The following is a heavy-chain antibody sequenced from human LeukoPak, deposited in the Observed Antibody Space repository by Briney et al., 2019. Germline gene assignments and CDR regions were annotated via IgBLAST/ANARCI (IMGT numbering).Heavy chain of an antibody. D-gene: IGHD5-24*01. Sequence: SVKVSCKASGGTFTNLAISWVRQAPGQGLEWMGRIIPTTGIANYAQKFQGRVTITADKSTSTAYMEVSSPRSEDTAVYYCARAPPRLDGYILYYWGQGTLVTVSS. CDR3: ARAPPRLDGYILYY. CDR1: GGTFTNLA. J-gene: IGHJ4*02. CDR2: IIPTTGIA. V-gene: IGHV1-69*04.